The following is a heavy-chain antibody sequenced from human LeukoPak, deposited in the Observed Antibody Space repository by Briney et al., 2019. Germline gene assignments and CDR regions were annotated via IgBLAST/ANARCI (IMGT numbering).Heavy chain of an antibody. J-gene: IGHJ5*02. Sequence: GGSLRLSCTASIFTFSSYAMSWVRQAPGKGLEWVSAISGSGGNTYYADSVKGRFTISRDNSKNILYLQMNSLRAEDTAVYHCAKGKSILYDPWGQGTLVTVTS. CDR2: ISGSGGNT. CDR3: AKGKSILYDP. V-gene: IGHV3-23*01. CDR1: IFTFSSYA.